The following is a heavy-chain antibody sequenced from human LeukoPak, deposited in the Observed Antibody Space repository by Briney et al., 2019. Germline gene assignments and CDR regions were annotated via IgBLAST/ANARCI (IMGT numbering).Heavy chain of an antibody. Sequence: ASVKVSCKASGYTFTSYGISWVRQAPGQGLEWMGWISAYNGNTNYAQKLQGRVTMTTDTSTSTAYMELRSLRSDDTAVYYCARDLDRSGYILGGEVGYWGQGTLVTVSS. J-gene: IGHJ4*02. CDR1: GYTFTSYG. V-gene: IGHV1-18*01. CDR3: ARDLDRSGYILGGEVGY. D-gene: IGHD5-24*01. CDR2: ISAYNGNT.